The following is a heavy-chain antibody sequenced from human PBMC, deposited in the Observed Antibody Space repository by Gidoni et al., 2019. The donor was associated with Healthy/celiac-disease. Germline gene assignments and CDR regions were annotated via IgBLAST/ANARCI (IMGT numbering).Heavy chain of an antibody. V-gene: IGHV2-26*01. D-gene: IGHD2-2*03. CDR2: IFSNDEK. J-gene: IGHJ6*02. CDR1: GFSLSNARMG. CDR3: ARIRMDIVVVPAALGLSSYYYYYGMDV. Sequence: QVTLKESGPVLVKPTETLTLTCTVSGFSLSNARMGVSWIRQPPGKALEWLAHIFSNDEKSYSTSLKSRLTISKDTSKSQVVLTMTNMDPVDTATYYCARIRMDIVVVPAALGLSSYYYYYGMDVWGQGTTVTVSS.